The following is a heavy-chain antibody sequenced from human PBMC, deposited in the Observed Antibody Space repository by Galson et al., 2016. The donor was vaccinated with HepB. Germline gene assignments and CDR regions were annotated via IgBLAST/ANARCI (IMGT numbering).Heavy chain of an antibody. CDR3: AGTGL. Sequence: SLRLSCAGSGFTFSQFWMSWVRQAPGERLQWLANIKEDGTQTHYLDSVKGRFTISRDNTQDSVFLDMTGLTGDDTAVYYCAGTGLWGRGTRVTVSS. CDR1: GFTFSQFW. D-gene: IGHD3/OR15-3a*01. J-gene: IGHJ4*02. CDR2: IKEDGTQT. V-gene: IGHV3-7*01.